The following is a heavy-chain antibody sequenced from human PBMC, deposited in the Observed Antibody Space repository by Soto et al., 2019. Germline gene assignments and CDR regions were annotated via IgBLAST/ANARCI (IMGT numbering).Heavy chain of an antibody. Sequence: GGSLRLSCAASGFTFSSYAMHWVRQAPGKGLEWVAVISYDGSNKYYADSVKGRFTISRDNSKNTLYLQMNSLRAEDTAVYYCARDVPADYDSSGLIDYWGQGTLVTVSS. CDR3: ARDVPADYDSSGLIDY. J-gene: IGHJ4*02. CDR1: GFTFSSYA. V-gene: IGHV3-30-3*01. CDR2: ISYDGSNK. D-gene: IGHD3-22*01.